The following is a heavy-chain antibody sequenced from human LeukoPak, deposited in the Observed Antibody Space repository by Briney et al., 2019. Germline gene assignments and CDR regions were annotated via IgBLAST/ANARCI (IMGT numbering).Heavy chain of an antibody. J-gene: IGHJ4*02. CDR1: GGSISSYY. V-gene: IGHV4-59*01. Sequence: SETLSLTCTVSGGSISSYYWGWIRQPPGKGLEWIGYIYYSGSTNYNPSLKSRVTISVDTSKNQFSLKLSSVTAADTAVYYCAKLTYYYDSSGWDDYWGQGTLVTVSS. CDR3: AKLTYYYDSSGWDDY. CDR2: IYYSGST. D-gene: IGHD3-22*01.